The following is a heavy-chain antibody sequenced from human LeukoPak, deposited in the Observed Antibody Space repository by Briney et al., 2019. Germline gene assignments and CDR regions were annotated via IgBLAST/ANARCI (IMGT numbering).Heavy chain of an antibody. Sequence: ASVKVSCKASGYTFTGYYMHWVRQAPGQGLEWMGWINPNSGGTNYAQKFQGRVTMTRDTSISTAYMELSRLRSDDTAVYYCARDNQFAIFGVVHPPMDVWGKGTTVTVSS. CDR1: GYTFTGYY. J-gene: IGHJ6*03. CDR3: ARDNQFAIFGVVHPPMDV. D-gene: IGHD3-3*01. V-gene: IGHV1-2*02. CDR2: INPNSGGT.